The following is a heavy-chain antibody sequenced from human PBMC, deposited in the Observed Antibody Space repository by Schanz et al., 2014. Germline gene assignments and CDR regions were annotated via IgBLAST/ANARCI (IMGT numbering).Heavy chain of an antibody. D-gene: IGHD6-19*01. CDR2: ISYDGSNK. J-gene: IGHJ3*02. Sequence: QVQLVESGGGVVQPGRSLRLSCAASGFTFNSSGLHLVRPAPCKGLEWVAVISYDGSNKYYADSVKGRFTISRDNSKNTLYLQMSSLRVEDTAVYYCAKDSSALYGRDDAFDIWGQGTMVTVSS. CDR1: GFTFNSSG. V-gene: IGHV3-30*18. CDR3: AKDSSALYGRDDAFDI.